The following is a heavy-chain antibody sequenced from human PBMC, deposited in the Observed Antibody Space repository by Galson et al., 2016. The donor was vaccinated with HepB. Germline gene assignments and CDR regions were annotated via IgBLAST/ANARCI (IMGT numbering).Heavy chain of an antibody. CDR1: GFSFSRYA. J-gene: IGHJ4*02. D-gene: IGHD3-16*02. V-gene: IGHV3-23*01. CDR3: AKDYVWGSYLLTHFDS. Sequence: SLRLSCAASGFSFSRYAMSWVRQAPGKGLDWVSGISGSGGSTHYADSVKGRFTISRDNSKNTPYLQMNSLRVEDTAVYYCAKDYVWGSYLLTHFDSWGQGTLVTVSS. CDR2: ISGSGGST.